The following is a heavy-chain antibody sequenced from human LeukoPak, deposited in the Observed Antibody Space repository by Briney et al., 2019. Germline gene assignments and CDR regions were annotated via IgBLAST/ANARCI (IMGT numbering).Heavy chain of an antibody. CDR3: ARRRYRSYYLDY. J-gene: IGHJ4*02. CDR1: GGSFSGYY. Sequence: SETLSLTCAVYGGSFSGYYWSWIRQPPGKGLEWIGEINHSGSTNYNPSLKSRVTISVDTSKNQFSLKLSSVTAADTAVYYCARRRYRSYYLDYWGQGTLVTVSS. CDR2: INHSGST. V-gene: IGHV4-34*01. D-gene: IGHD5-18*01.